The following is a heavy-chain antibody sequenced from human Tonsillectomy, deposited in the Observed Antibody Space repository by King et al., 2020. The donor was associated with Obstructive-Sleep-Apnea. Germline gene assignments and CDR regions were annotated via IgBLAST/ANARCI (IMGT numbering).Heavy chain of an antibody. CDR2: INHSGIT. D-gene: IGHD3-22*01. CDR1: GGSFSGYY. CDR3: ARGDTYYYDSSVYYRTDAFDI. J-gene: IGHJ3*02. Sequence: VQLQQWGAGLLKPSETLSLTCAVYGGSFSGYYWNWIRQPPGKGLEWIGEINHSGITNCNPSLKSRVTISVDTSQNQFSLKLSSVTAAGTAVYYCARGDTYYYDSSVYYRTDAFDIWGQGTMVTVSS. V-gene: IGHV4-34*01.